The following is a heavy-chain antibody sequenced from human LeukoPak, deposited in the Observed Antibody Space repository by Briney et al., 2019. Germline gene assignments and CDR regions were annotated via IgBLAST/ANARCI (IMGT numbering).Heavy chain of an antibody. V-gene: IGHV4-59*08. CDR2: IYYSGST. Sequence: PSETLSLTCTVSGGSISSYYWSWIRQPPGKGLEWIGYIYYSGSTNYNPSLKSRVTISVDTSKNQFSLKLSSVTAADTAVYYCARRYSSGWSLFDYWGQGTLVTVSS. J-gene: IGHJ4*02. D-gene: IGHD6-19*01. CDR3: ARRYSSGWSLFDY. CDR1: GGSISSYY.